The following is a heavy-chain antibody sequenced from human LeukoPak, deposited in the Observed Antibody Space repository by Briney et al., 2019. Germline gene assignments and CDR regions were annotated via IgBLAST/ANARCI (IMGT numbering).Heavy chain of an antibody. CDR2: IRCSSSTI. D-gene: IGHD4-17*01. J-gene: IGHJ6*02. Sequence: PAGTLRLSCAASGFTFSSYSRNWVRQAPGKGLEWVGYIRCSSSTIYYADSVKGRFTISRDNAKNSLYLQMDSLRAEDTAVYYCARALWPTGDYGYYGMDVWGQGTTVTVSS. CDR1: GFTFSSYS. CDR3: ARALWPTGDYGYYGMDV. V-gene: IGHV3-48*04.